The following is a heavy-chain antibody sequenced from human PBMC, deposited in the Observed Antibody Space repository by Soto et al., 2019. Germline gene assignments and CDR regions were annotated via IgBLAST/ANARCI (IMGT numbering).Heavy chain of an antibody. Sequence: VKVSCKASGFTFTSSAVQWVRQARGQRLEWIGWIVVGSGNTNYAQKFQERVTITRDMSTSTAYMELSSLRSEDTAVYYCAAVSVLRYFDWLLYHAFDIWGQGTMVTVSS. CDR1: GFTFTSSA. D-gene: IGHD3-9*01. V-gene: IGHV1-58*01. CDR2: IVVGSGNT. J-gene: IGHJ3*02. CDR3: AAVSVLRYFDWLLYHAFDI.